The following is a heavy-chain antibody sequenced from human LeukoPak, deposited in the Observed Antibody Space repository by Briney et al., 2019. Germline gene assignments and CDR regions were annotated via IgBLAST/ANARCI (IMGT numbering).Heavy chain of an antibody. J-gene: IGHJ5*02. Sequence: SETLSLTCTVSGGSISSSSFYWGWIRQPPGKGLEWIGSIYYSGTTHYNPSLESRVTISVDTSKNQFSLKLASVTAADTAIYYCAKGAGGFSYYNWFDPWGQGTLVTVSS. V-gene: IGHV4-39*07. CDR1: GGSISSSSFY. CDR2: IYYSGTT. D-gene: IGHD5-18*01. CDR3: AKGAGGFSYYNWFDP.